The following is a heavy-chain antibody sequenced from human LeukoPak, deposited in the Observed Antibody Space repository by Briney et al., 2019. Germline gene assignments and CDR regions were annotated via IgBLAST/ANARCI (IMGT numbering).Heavy chain of an antibody. CDR3: AKEAVENFDY. V-gene: IGHV3-7*05. J-gene: IGHJ4*02. CDR1: GFTFSSYW. CDR2: IKQDGSEE. Sequence: GGSLRLSCAASGFTFSSYWMSWVRQAPGKGLEWVANIKQDGSEEYYVASMKGRFTISRDNAKNSLYLHINSLRAEDTAVYYCAKEAVENFDYWGQGTLVIVSS.